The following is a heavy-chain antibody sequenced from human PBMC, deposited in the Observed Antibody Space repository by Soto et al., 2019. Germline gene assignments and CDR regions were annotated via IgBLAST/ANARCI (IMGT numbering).Heavy chain of an antibody. CDR1: GFTFSTFS. CDR2: ISGGGRPI. V-gene: IGHV3-48*02. Sequence: PGGSLRLSCAASGFTFSTFSMNWVRQAPGRGLEWISYISGGGRPISYADSVKGRFTISRDNAKNSLYLQMDSLTDEDTAVYYSARDLGWAFDSWGQGTLVTVSS. J-gene: IGHJ4*02. CDR3: ARDLGWAFDS. D-gene: IGHD6-19*01.